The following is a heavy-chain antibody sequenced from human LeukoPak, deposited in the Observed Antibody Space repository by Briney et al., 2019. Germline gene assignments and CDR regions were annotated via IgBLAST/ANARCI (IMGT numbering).Heavy chain of an antibody. CDR1: GGSISSSSYY. D-gene: IGHD2-15*01. Sequence: SETLSLTCTVSGGSISSSSYYWGWIRQPPGKGLEWIGSIYYSGSTYYNPSLKSRVTISVDTSKNQFSLKLSSVTAADTAVYYCARTVVVVAATAFDIWGQGTMVTVPS. CDR3: ARTVVVVAATAFDI. J-gene: IGHJ3*02. CDR2: IYYSGST. V-gene: IGHV4-39*01.